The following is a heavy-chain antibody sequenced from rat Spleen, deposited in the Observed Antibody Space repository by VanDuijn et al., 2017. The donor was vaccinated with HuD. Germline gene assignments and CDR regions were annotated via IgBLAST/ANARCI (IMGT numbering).Heavy chain of an antibody. CDR1: GFTFNNYW. CDR3: ATHGVVTRVMDA. J-gene: IGHJ4*01. CDR2: ITNTGGSI. V-gene: IGHV5-31*01. D-gene: IGHD1-1*01. Sequence: EVQLVESGGGLVQSGRSLKLSCVASGFTFNNYWMSWIRQAPGKGLEWVASITNTGGSIYYLDSVKGRFTVSRDNAQNTLYLQMNSLRSEDTATYYCATHGVVTRVMDAWGQGASVTVSS.